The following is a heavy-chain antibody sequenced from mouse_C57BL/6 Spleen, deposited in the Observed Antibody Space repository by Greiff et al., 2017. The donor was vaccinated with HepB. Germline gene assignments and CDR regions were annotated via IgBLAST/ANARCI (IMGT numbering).Heavy chain of an antibody. D-gene: IGHD2-4*01. CDR2: IDPSDSYT. Sequence: VQLQQPGAELVMPGASVKLSCKASGYTFTSYWMHWVKQRPGQGLEWIGEIDPSDSYTNYNQKFKGKSTLTVDESSSTAYMQLSSLTSEDSAVYYCARGGLRRYYAMDYWGQGTSVTVSS. CDR3: ARGGLRRYYAMDY. V-gene: IGHV1-69*01. CDR1: GYTFTSYW. J-gene: IGHJ4*01.